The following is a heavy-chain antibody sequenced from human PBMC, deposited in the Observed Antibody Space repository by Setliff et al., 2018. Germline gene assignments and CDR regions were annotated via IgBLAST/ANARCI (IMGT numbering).Heavy chain of an antibody. J-gene: IGHJ4*03. V-gene: IGHV1-2*06. CDR3: ARRVGSVGIQLPDY. Sequence: ASVKVSCKASGYAFTGYYIHWVRQAPGQGLEWMGRINPNSGGTNYAQKFQGRVTMTRDTSTSTVYMELSSLRSEDTAVYYCARRVGSVGIQLPDYWGQGTMVTVSS. D-gene: IGHD5-18*01. CDR1: GYAFTGYY. CDR2: INPNSGGT.